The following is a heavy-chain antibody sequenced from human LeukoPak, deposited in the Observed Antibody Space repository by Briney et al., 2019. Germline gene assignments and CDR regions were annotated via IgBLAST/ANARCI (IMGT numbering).Heavy chain of an antibody. CDR2: IYYSGST. Sequence: PSETLSLTCTVSGGSISSSSYYWGWIRQPPGKGLERIGSIYYSGSTNYNPSLKSRVTISVDTSKNQFSLKLSSVTAADTAVYYCARLVRGSYLYYGMDVWGQGTTVTVSS. V-gene: IGHV4-39*07. J-gene: IGHJ6*02. D-gene: IGHD3-16*01. CDR1: GGSISSSSYY. CDR3: ARLVRGSYLYYGMDV.